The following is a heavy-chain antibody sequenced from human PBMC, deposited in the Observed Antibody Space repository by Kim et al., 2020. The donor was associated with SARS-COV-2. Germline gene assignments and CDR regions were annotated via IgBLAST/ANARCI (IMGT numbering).Heavy chain of an antibody. CDR2: INPSGGDT. Sequence: ASVKVSCKASGYSFTSNYINWVRQAPGQGLEWMGTINPSGGDTNYAQKLQGRVTMTRDTSTSTVYMELSGLRSDDTAVYYCARDWQQLGTWGQGTLVAVSS. CDR1: GYSFTSNY. V-gene: IGHV1-46*01. J-gene: IGHJ5*02. CDR3: ARDWQQLGT. D-gene: IGHD6-13*01.